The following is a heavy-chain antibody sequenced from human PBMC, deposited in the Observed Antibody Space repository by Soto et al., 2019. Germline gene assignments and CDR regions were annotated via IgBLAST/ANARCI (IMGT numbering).Heavy chain of an antibody. J-gene: IGHJ6*02. D-gene: IGHD6-13*01. CDR3: AKPLAAPSTYYYYGMDV. V-gene: IGHV3-30*18. CDR2: ISYDGSNK. Sequence: GGSLRLSCXASGFTFSSYGMHWVRQAPGKGLEWVAVISYDGSNKYYADSVKGRFTISRDNSKNTLYLQMNSLRAEDTAVYYCAKPLAAPSTYYYYGMDVWGQGTTVTVSS. CDR1: GFTFSSYG.